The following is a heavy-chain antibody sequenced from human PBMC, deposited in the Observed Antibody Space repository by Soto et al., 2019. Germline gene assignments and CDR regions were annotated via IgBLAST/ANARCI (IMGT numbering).Heavy chain of an antibody. J-gene: IGHJ4*02. D-gene: IGHD4-4*01. CDR3: ARVETTLFDY. CDR1: GYSISSGYY. V-gene: IGHV4-38-2*01. CDR2: IYHSGST. Sequence: PSETLSLTCAVSGYSISSGYYWGWIRQPPGKGLEWIGSIYHSGSTYYNPSLKSRVTISVDTSKNQFSLKLSSVTAADTAVYYCARVETTLFDYWGQGPLVTVSS.